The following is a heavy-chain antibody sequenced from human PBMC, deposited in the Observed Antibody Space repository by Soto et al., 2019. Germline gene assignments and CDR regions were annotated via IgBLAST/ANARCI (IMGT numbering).Heavy chain of an antibody. J-gene: IGHJ6*02. D-gene: IGHD3-10*01. V-gene: IGHV3-33*01. Sequence: QVQLVESGGGVVQPGRSLRLSCAASGFTFSSYGMHWVRQAPGKGLEWVAVIWYDGSNKYYADSVKGRFTISRDNSKNTLYLQMNSLRAEDTAVYYCARDIDHYYGSGSYYYYGMDVWGQGTTVTVSS. CDR3: ARDIDHYYGSGSYYYYGMDV. CDR1: GFTFSSYG. CDR2: IWYDGSNK.